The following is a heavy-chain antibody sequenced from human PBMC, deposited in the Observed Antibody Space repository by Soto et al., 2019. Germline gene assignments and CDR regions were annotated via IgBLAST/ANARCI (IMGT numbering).Heavy chain of an antibody. J-gene: IGHJ1*01. V-gene: IGHV4-59*08. Sequence: SETLSLTCTVSGDSISGYYWNWIRQPPGKGLEWVAYIYHTGSTNSNPSLKRRVTISVDTSKSQISLKLSSVTAADTAVYYCAGAPWFGGLFDWGQGTLVTVSS. CDR1: GDSISGYY. CDR3: AGAPWFGGLFD. D-gene: IGHD3-16*02. CDR2: IYHTGST.